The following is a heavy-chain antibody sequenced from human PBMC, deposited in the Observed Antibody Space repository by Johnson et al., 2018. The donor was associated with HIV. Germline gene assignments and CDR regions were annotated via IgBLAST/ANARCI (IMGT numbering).Heavy chain of an antibody. CDR1: GFTFSSYA. CDR3: ARDGDDGDEADDTKGAFDI. D-gene: IGHD3-9*01. CDR2: IPASGTDT. Sequence: VQLVESGGELVRPGGSLTLSCAASGFTFSSYAMSWVRQAPGKGLEWVSSIPASGTDTYYADSVKGRFTISRDDARNTLYLQMNSLRVEDTALYYCARDGDDGDEADDTKGAFDIWGQGTMVTVSS. V-gene: IGHV3-23*04. J-gene: IGHJ3*02.